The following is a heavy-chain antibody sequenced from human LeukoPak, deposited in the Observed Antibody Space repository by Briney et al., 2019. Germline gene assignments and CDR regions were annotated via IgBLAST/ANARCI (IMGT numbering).Heavy chain of an antibody. CDR1: GYTFTGYY. J-gene: IGHJ4*02. CDR2: INPNSGGT. CDR3: ARALMITFGGVIVPYYFDY. V-gene: IGHV1-2*02. Sequence: EASVKVSCKASGYTFTGYYMHWVRQAPGQGLEWMGWINPNSGGTNYAQKFQGRVTMTRDTSISTAYMELSRLRSDDTAVYYCARALMITFGGVIVPYYFDYWGQGTLVTVSS. D-gene: IGHD3-16*02.